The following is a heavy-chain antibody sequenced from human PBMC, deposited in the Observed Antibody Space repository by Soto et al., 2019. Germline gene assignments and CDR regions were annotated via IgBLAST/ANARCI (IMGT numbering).Heavy chain of an antibody. V-gene: IGHV1-69*02. D-gene: IGHD2-2*01. Sequence: QVQLVQSGAEVKKPGSSVKVSCKASGGTFSSNTINWVRQAPGQGLEWMGRIIPILGIVNYAQNFQGRVTMTGDNAPSTAYVELSSLRSEDTAVYYCASGYCSSTNCPPSESYYGMDVWGQGTTVTVSS. CDR1: GGTFSSNT. CDR2: IIPILGIV. CDR3: ASGYCSSTNCPPSESYYGMDV. J-gene: IGHJ6*02.